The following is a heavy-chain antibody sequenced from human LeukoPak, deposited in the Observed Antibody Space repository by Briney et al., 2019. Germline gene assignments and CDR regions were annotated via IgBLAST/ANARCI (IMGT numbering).Heavy chain of an antibody. J-gene: IGHJ4*02. CDR3: ARDIDSSGYPDY. V-gene: IGHV3-23*01. CDR2: ISGSGGST. CDR1: GFTFSSYA. Sequence: GGSLRLSCAASGFTFSSYAMSWVRQAPGKGLEWVSAISGSGGSTYYADSVKGRFTISRDNSKNTLYLQMGSLRAEDMAVYYCARDIDSSGYPDYWGQGTLVTVSS. D-gene: IGHD3-22*01.